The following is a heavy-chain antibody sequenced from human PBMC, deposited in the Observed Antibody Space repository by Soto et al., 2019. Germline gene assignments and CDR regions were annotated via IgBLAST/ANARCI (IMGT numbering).Heavy chain of an antibody. V-gene: IGHV3-13*01. J-gene: IGHJ4*02. CDR1: GFTFSNYD. Sequence: PGGSLRLSCAASGFTFSNYDMHWVRQVTGKGLEWVSAIGAAGDTYYPDSVKGRFTISRENSKNTLYLQMNSLRAEDTAVYYCARDPPLITMIAEVITPPPSAGFDYWGQGTLVTVSS. CDR3: ARDPPLITMIAEVITPPPSAGFDY. D-gene: IGHD3-22*01. CDR2: IGAAGDT.